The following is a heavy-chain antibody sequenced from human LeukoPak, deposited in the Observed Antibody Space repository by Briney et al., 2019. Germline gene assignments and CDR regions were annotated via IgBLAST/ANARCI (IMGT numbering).Heavy chain of an antibody. CDR1: GGSFSGYY. D-gene: IGHD2-8*02. Sequence: PSETLSLTCAVYGGSFSGYYWSWIRQPPGKGLEWIGEINHSGSTNYNPSLKSRVTISVDTSKNQFSLKLRSVTAADTAVYYCAAVGSGTGAFDYWGQGTLVTVSS. V-gene: IGHV4-34*01. CDR2: INHSGST. J-gene: IGHJ4*02. CDR3: AAVGSGTGAFDY.